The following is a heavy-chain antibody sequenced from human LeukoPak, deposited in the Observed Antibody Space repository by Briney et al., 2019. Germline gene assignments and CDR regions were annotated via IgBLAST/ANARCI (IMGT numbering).Heavy chain of an antibody. J-gene: IGHJ4*02. CDR1: GGSISSSGHY. CDR3: ARSATVTTGYFDY. CDR2: IYSNGNT. D-gene: IGHD4-17*01. Sequence: NSSETLSLTCSVSGGSISSSGHYWGWIRQSPEKGLDWIGSIYSNGNTCYNPSVKSRVTISVDTSKNQFSLKLTSVTAAETAVYYCARSATVTTGYFDYWGQGALVTVSS. V-gene: IGHV4-39*07.